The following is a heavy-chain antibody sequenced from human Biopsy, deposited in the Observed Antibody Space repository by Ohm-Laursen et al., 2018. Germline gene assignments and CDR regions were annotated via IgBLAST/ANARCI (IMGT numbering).Heavy chain of an antibody. CDR2: IWYDGSNK. J-gene: IGHJ4*02. CDR3: AKCMTGGSNYYFHH. Sequence: SFRLSCAASGFTFSSYGMHWVRQAPGKGLEWVAAIWYDGSNKNYADSVKGRFTISRDNSKNTLYLQMNSLRGEDTAVYYCAKCMTGGSNYYFHHCGQGTLVTVSS. CDR1: GFTFSSYG. V-gene: IGHV3-33*06. D-gene: IGHD2-8*01.